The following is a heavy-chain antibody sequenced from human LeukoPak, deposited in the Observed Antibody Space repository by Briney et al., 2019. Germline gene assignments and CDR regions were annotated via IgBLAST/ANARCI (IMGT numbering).Heavy chain of an antibody. D-gene: IGHD6-13*01. CDR3: ARNQQLVRAYYYYMDV. Sequence: SVKVSYKASGGTFSSYAISWVRQAPGQGLEWMGGIIPIFGTANYAQKFQGRVTITADESTSTAYMELSSLRSEDTAVYYCARNQQLVRAYYYYMDVWGKGTTVTVSS. CDR1: GGTFSSYA. J-gene: IGHJ6*03. CDR2: IIPIFGTA. V-gene: IGHV1-69*13.